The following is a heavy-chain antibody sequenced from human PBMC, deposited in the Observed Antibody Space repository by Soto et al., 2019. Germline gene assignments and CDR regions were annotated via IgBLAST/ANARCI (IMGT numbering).Heavy chain of an antibody. CDR1: GCC. D-gene: IGHD6-13*01. CDR3: ARVSNVEEGIAAAGWYCDL. Sequence: GCCRISNRKHPWKGLEWIGYIYYSGSTYYNPSLKSRVTISVDTSKNQFSLKLSSVTAADTAVYYCARVSNVEEGIAAAGWYCDLWGRGPLVTVSS. V-gene: IGHV4-31*02. CDR2: IYYSGST. J-gene: IGHJ2*01.